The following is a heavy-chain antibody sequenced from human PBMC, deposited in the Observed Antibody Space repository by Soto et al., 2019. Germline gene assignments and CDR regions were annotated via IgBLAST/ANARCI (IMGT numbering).Heavy chain of an antibody. CDR2: MSGGGETT. CDR1: GLTFSSYA. Sequence: EVQVLESGGGLVQPGGSLRLSCAASGLTFSSYAMTWVRQAPGKGLEWVSAMSGGGETTYYADSVKGRFTISRDKSRNTLYLQMNSLRAEDTAAYYCAKWHTYYYDSRGFSGFDCWGRGTLVTVSS. D-gene: IGHD3-22*01. CDR3: AKWHTYYYDSRGFSGFDC. J-gene: IGHJ4*02. V-gene: IGHV3-23*01.